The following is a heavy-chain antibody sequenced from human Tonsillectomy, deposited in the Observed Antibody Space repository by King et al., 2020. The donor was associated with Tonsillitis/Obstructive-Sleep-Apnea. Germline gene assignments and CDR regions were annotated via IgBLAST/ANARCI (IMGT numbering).Heavy chain of an antibody. CDR1: GFSLSTSGVG. CDR2: IYWDDDK. V-gene: IGHV2-5*02. Sequence: FTLKESGPTLVKPTQTLTLTCTFSGFSLSTSGVGVGWIRQPPGKALEWLALIYWDDDKRYSPSLKSRLTITKDTSKNQVVLTMTNMDPVDTATYYCAHTVGGTRGYYYYMDVWGKGPTAPVSS. J-gene: IGHJ6*03. D-gene: IGHD1-26*01. CDR3: AHTVGGTRGYYYYMDV.